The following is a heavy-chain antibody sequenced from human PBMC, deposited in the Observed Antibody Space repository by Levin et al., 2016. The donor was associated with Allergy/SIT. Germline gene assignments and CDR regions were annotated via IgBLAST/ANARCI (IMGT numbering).Heavy chain of an antibody. CDR2: ISGSGGSA. D-gene: IGHD3-22*01. CDR3: AKDLSYYYDSSGDY. J-gene: IGHJ4*02. Sequence: GGSLRLSCAASGFTFSSYAMSWVRQAPGKGLEWVSAISGSGGSAYYADSVKGRFTISRDNSKNTLYLHMNSLRAEDTAVYYCAKDLSYYYDSSGDYWGQGTLVTVSS. V-gene: IGHV3-23*01. CDR1: GFTFSSYA.